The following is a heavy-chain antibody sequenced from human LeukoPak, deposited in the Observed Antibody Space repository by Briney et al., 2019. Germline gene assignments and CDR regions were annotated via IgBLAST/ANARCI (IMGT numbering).Heavy chain of an antibody. CDR3: ARPYYDFWSGYPENYFDY. CDR2: ISSSSSCI. V-gene: IGHV3-21*01. D-gene: IGHD3-3*01. J-gene: IGHJ4*02. Sequence: GGSLRLSCAASGFPFSRYWMNWVRQAPGKGLEWVSSISSSSSCIYYADSVKGRFTISRDNAKNSLYLQMNSLRAEDTAVYYCARPYYDFWSGYPENYFDYWGQGTLVTVSS. CDR1: GFPFSRYW.